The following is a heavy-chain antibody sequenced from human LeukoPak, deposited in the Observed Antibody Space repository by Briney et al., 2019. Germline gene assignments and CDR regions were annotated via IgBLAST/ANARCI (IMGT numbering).Heavy chain of an antibody. Sequence: ASVKVSCKASGYTFTDYYMHWVRQAPGQGLEWMGWINPNSGGTNYAQKFQGRVTMTRDTSISTAYMELSRLRSDDTAVYYCARDPVSSSGRWEFDYWGQGTLVTVSS. V-gene: IGHV1-2*02. CDR1: GYTFTDYY. J-gene: IGHJ4*02. CDR2: INPNSGGT. D-gene: IGHD6-19*01. CDR3: ARDPVSSSGRWEFDY.